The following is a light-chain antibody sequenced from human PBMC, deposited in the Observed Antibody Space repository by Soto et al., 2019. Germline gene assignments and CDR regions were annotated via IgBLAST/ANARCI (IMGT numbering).Light chain of an antibody. CDR2: EVS. J-gene: IGLJ2*01. V-gene: IGLV2-14*01. Sequence: QSALTQPASVSGSPGHSITISCTGTSSDVGGYNYVSWYQQHPGKAPKLMIYEVSNRPSGVSNRFSGSKAGNTASLTISGLQAEEEADYYCSSYTSSSTLVVFGGGTKLTVL. CDR3: SSYTSSSTLVV. CDR1: SSDVGGYNY.